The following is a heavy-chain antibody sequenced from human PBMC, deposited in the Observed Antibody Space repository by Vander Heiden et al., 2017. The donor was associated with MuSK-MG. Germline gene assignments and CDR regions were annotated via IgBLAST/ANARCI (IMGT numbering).Heavy chain of an antibody. CDR2: ISANGINT. J-gene: IGHJ5*02. CDR3: AKIFQFLEWFDP. D-gene: IGHD3-3*01. Sequence: EVQLLASGGDLVQPGGSLRLSCAASGFTFSTYAMTWVRQAPGKGLDWVSVISANGINTYYAESVKGRFTISRDNSKNTLYLQMNSLRAEDTAVYYCAKIFQFLEWFDPWGQGTLVTVSS. CDR1: GFTFSTYA. V-gene: IGHV3-23*01.